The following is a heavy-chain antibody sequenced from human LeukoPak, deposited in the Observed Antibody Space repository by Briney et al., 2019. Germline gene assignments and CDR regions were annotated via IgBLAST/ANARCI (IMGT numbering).Heavy chain of an antibody. CDR3: VKEHVDRAFTRSFEI. V-gene: IGHV3-23*01. Sequence: GGSLRLSCAASGFTLSTNPMSWVRQAPGKGLEWVSAISPDNTYYADSVKGRLTISRDDSKNTVYLQMNSPRAEDTARYYCVKEHVDRAFTRSFEIWGQGTVVTVSS. D-gene: IGHD3-10*01. J-gene: IGHJ3*02. CDR1: GFTLSTNP. CDR2: ISPDNT.